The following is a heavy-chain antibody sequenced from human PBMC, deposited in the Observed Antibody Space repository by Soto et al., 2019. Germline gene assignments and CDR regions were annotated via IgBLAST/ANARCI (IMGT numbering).Heavy chain of an antibody. Sequence: EVQLVESGGGLVKPGGSLRLSCAASGFTFSSYSMNWVRQAPGKGLEWVSSISSSSSYIYYADSVKGRFTISRDNAKNSLYLQMNSLRAEDTAVYYCEREFVLMEYDVVPSTGMDVWGQGTTVTVSS. D-gene: IGHD2-8*01. CDR1: GFTFSSYS. CDR3: EREFVLMEYDVVPSTGMDV. CDR2: ISSSSSYI. V-gene: IGHV3-21*01. J-gene: IGHJ6*02.